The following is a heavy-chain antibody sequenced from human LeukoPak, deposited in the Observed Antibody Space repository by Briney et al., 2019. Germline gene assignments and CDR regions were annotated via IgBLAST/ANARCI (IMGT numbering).Heavy chain of an antibody. CDR2: ISGGAKT. D-gene: IGHD2-2*01. Sequence: GGSLRLSCAVSGFAFGSFGMSWVRQAPGKGLEWVSAISGGAKTNYAASVKGRFTISRDNSKNTLYLQMNSLRAEDTAVYYCAKVDRVPAAMPFDYWGQGTLVTVSS. V-gene: IGHV3-23*01. CDR1: GFAFGSFG. CDR3: AKVDRVPAAMPFDY. J-gene: IGHJ4*02.